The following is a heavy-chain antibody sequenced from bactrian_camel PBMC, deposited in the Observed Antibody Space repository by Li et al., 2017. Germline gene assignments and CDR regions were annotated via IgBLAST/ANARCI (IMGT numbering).Heavy chain of an antibody. CDR1: ADPYYKKHC. CDR2: IDGLGDT. V-gene: IGHV3S53*01. J-gene: IGHJ4*01. Sequence: VQLVESGGGSVQAGGSLRLSCAVSADPYYKKHCRGWLRQPPGKEREAVAEIDGLGDTIYADSVKGRFFISQDNAKNTLYLQMNSLRPADTAMYYCAASDWARYCSGGPRPYEYKHWGHGTQVTVS. CDR3: AASDWARYCSGGPRPYEYKH. D-gene: IGHD2*01.